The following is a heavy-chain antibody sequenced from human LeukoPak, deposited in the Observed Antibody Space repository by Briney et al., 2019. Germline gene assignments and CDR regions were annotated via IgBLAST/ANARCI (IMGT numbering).Heavy chain of an antibody. D-gene: IGHD3-22*01. V-gene: IGHV3-48*03. CDR1: GFTFSSYE. CDR3: ARGGYYYDSSGYYWFDP. CDR2: ISSSGTTI. J-gene: IGHJ5*02. Sequence: GGSRRLSCAASGFTFSSYEMNWVRRAPGKGLEWVSYISSSGTTIYYADSVKGRFTISRDNAKNSLYLQMNSLRAEDTAVYYCARGGYYYDSSGYYWFDPWGQGTLVTVSS.